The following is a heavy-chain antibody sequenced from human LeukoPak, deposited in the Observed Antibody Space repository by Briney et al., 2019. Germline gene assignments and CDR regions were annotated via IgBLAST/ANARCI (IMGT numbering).Heavy chain of an antibody. J-gene: IGHJ4*02. CDR1: GFTFSSYS. D-gene: IGHD7-27*01. V-gene: IGHV3-48*04. CDR3: ARLTLTGSLN. CDR2: ISSGSSTI. Sequence: GGSLRLSCAASGFTFSSYSMNWVRQAPGKGLEWISYISSGSSTIYYADSVKGRFTISRDNAKNSLYLQMNSLRAEDTAVYYCARLTLTGSLNWGQGTLVTVSS.